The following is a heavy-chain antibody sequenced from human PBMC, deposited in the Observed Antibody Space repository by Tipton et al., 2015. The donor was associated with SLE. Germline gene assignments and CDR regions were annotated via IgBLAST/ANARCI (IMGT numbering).Heavy chain of an antibody. J-gene: IGHJ5*02. V-gene: IGHV4-34*01. CDR3: ARGSGWPYNWFDP. CDR2: INHSGST. D-gene: IGHD6-19*01. CDR1: GGSFSGYY. Sequence: TLSLTCAVYGGSFSGYYWSWIRQPPGKGLEWIGEINHSGSTNYNPSLKSRVTISVDTSKNQFSLKLTSVTPEDTAVYYCARGSGWPYNWFDPWGQGTLVTVSS.